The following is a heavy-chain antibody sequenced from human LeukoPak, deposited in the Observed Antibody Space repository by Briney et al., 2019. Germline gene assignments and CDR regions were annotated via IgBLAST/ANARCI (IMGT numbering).Heavy chain of an antibody. V-gene: IGHV1-18*01. Sequence: ASVKVSCKASGYTFTSYGISWVRQAPGQGLEWMGWISAYNGNTNYAQKLQGRVTMTTDTSTSTAYMELRSLRSDDTAVYYCARVVYYYDSSGYYEFDYWGQGTLVTVPS. J-gene: IGHJ4*02. CDR2: ISAYNGNT. CDR1: GYTFTSYG. D-gene: IGHD3-22*01. CDR3: ARVVYYYDSSGYYEFDY.